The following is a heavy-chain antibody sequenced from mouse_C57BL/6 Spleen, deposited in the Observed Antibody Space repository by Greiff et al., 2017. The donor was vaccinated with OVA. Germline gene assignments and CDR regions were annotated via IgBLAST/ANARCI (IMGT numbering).Heavy chain of an antibody. Sequence: QVQLQQPGAELVMPGASVKLSCKASGYTFTSYWMHWVKQRPGQGLEWIGEIDPSDSYTNYNQKFKGKSTLTVDKSSSTDYMQLSSLTSEDSAVYYGAREGRGRRYFDYWGQGTTLTVSA. J-gene: IGHJ2*01. V-gene: IGHV1-69*01. CDR1: GYTFTSYW. D-gene: IGHD3-3*01. CDR2: IDPSDSYT. CDR3: AREGRGRRYFDY.